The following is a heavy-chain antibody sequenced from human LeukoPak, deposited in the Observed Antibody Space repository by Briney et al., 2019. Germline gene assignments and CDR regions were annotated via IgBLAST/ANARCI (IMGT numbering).Heavy chain of an antibody. D-gene: IGHD1-26*01. V-gene: IGHV4-59*12. CDR3: ARGSGSYQFYYFDY. CDR2: IYYIGSP. J-gene: IGHJ4*02. Sequence: SETLSLTCTVSGGAINSYHWTWIRQPPGKGLEWIASIYYIGSPKYNPSLESRVTISVDTSKNQFSLKLSSVTAADTAVYYCARGSGSYQFYYFDYWGQGTLVTVSS. CDR1: GGAINSYH.